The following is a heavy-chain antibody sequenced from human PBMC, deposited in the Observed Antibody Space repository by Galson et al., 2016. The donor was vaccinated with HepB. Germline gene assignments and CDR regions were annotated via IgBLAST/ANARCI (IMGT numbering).Heavy chain of an antibody. V-gene: IGHV1-3*01. CDR3: AREGNYYTLDY. CDR2: IIPGNGDT. J-gene: IGHJ4*02. CDR1: AYTSTNYA. D-gene: IGHD1-26*01. Sequence: SVKVSCKASAYTSTNYAIHWVRQAPGQGLEWMGWIIPGNGDTKYSQTFQGRVTIARDTSANTAYMELSSLRSEDTAVYYCAREGNYYTLDYWGQGTLVTVSS.